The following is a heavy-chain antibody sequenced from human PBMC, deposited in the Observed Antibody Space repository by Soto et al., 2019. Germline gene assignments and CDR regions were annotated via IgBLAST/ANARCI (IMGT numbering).Heavy chain of an antibody. D-gene: IGHD4-17*01. V-gene: IGHV3-21*01. Sequence: GGSLRLSCAASGFTFSSYSMNWVRQAPGKGLEWVSSISSSSSYIYYADSVKGRFTISRDNAKNSLYLQMNSLRAEDTAVYYCARKLDYGENYYYYYYMDVWGKGTTVTVSS. J-gene: IGHJ6*03. CDR1: GFTFSSYS. CDR3: ARKLDYGENYYYYYYMDV. CDR2: ISSSSSYI.